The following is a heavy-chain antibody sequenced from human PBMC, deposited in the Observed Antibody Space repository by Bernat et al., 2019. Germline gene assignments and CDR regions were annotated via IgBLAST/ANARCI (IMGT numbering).Heavy chain of an antibody. D-gene: IGHD3-22*01. V-gene: IGHV3-15*07. Sequence: EVQLVESGGGVVKPGGSLRLSCAASGFTFSNAWMNWVRQAPGKGLEWVGRIKNKADSETTDYSAPVKGRFTISRDDSKNTLYLQMNSLKTEDTAVYYCTTDYMRMIDGMEYYFDYWGQGTLVTVSS. CDR2: IKNKADSETT. J-gene: IGHJ4*02. CDR1: GFTFSNAW. CDR3: TTDYMRMIDGMEYYFDY.